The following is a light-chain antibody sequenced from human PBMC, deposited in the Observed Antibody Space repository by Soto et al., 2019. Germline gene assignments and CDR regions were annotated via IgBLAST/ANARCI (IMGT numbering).Light chain of an antibody. CDR3: CSYAGSYVWV. J-gene: IGLJ3*02. CDR2: DVR. V-gene: IGLV2-11*01. Sequence: QSALTQPRSVSGSPGQSVSISCNGTTSDVGSYNYVSWYQQHPGKAPRLMIYDVRKRPSGVPDRFSGSKSGNTASLTISGLRAEDEADYYCCSYAGSYVWVFGGGTKVTVL. CDR1: TSDVGSYNY.